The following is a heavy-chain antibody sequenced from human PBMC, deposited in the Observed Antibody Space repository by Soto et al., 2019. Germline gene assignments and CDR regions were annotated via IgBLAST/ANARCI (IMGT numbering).Heavy chain of an antibody. CDR1: GCAISGSNW. Sequence: SGTLCNTCAVSGCAISGSNWCSRVRQPRGKGLEWIGEIYHSGSTNYNPSLKSRVTISVDKSKNQFSLKLSSVTAADTAVYYCAVASGSYRLGGFDYGGQGTLFTVSS. CDR2: IYHSGST. V-gene: IGHV4-4*02. CDR3: AVASGSYRLGGFDY. D-gene: IGHD3-10*01. J-gene: IGHJ4*02.